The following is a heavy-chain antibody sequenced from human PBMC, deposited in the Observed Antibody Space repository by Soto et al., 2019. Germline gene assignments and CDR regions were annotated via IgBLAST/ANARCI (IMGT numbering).Heavy chain of an antibody. CDR2: IFYLGSS. J-gene: IGHJ5*02. Sequence: SETLSLACTVSGNSSISSDFYWGWFRQPPWKGLEWIGSIFYLGSSYYNPSLKSRVTMSVDTSKNQFSLRLRSVTAADTALYFCARHSLALRKNNWIDPWGQGIMVTVSS. CDR3: ARHSLALRKNNWIDP. CDR1: GNSSISSDFY. V-gene: IGHV4-39*01. D-gene: IGHD3-3*02.